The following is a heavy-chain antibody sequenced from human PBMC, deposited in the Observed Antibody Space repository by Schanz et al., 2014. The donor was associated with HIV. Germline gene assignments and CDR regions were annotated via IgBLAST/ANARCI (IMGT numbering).Heavy chain of an antibody. CDR3: ASSITISGVVYAMDV. V-gene: IGHV4-34*02. D-gene: IGHD3-3*01. CDR1: GSSVTYFY. CDR2: VNHSGST. Sequence: QVQLQQWGAGLLKPSETLSLTCAVYGSSVTYFYWTWIRQSPGKGLEWIAEVNHSGSTNYTPSLKSRVTISVETSKKQFSLNLDSVTAADTAVYYCASSITISGVVYAMDVWGQGTTVTVSS. J-gene: IGHJ6*02.